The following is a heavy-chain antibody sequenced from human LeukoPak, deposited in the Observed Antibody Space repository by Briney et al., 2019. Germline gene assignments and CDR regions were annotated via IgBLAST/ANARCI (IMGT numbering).Heavy chain of an antibody. J-gene: IGHJ4*01. CDR1: GGSISSYY. CDR2: IHDSGNT. CDR3: ARTEYYDKSGNY. Sequence: PSETLSLTCTVSGGSISSYYWSWIRQSPEKGLEWIGHIHDSGNTDCNPSLKGRVTISVDTSRKQFSLTLTSVTAADTAVYYCARTEYYDKSGNYWG. D-gene: IGHD3-16*01. V-gene: IGHV4-59*12.